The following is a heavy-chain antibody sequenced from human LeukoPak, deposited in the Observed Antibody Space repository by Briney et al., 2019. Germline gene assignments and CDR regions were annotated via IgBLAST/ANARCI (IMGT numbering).Heavy chain of an antibody. Sequence: SETLSLTCTVSGGSISSHYWSWIRQPPGKGLEWIGYIYYSGSTNYNPSLKSRVTISVDTSKTQFSRKLSSVTAADTAVYYCARGAARPVLGYFDYWGQGTLVTVSS. CDR1: GGSISSHY. CDR3: ARGAARPVLGYFDY. J-gene: IGHJ4*02. D-gene: IGHD6-6*01. V-gene: IGHV4-59*11. CDR2: IYYSGST.